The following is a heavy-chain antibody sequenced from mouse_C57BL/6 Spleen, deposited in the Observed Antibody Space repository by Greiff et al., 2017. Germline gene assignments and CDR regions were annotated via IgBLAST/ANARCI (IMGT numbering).Heavy chain of an antibody. CDR2: ISSGSSTI. V-gene: IGHV5-17*01. CDR3: ARRNYYGSPWYFDV. CDR1: GFTFRDYG. J-gene: IGHJ1*03. Sequence: EVQGVESGGGLVKPGGSLKLSCAASGFTFRDYGMHWVRQAPEKGLEWVAYISSGSSTIYYADTVKGRFTISRDNAKNTLFLQMTSLRSEDTARYYCARRNYYGSPWYFDVGGTGTTVTVSS. D-gene: IGHD1-1*01.